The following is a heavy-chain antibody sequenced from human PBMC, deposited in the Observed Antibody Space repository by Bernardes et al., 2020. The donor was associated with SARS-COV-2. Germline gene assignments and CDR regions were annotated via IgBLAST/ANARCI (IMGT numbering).Heavy chain of an antibody. CDR1: GFTFSDYW. Sequence: VWSLSLSCAASGFTFSDYWMHWVRQAPGKGLEWVSRINNDGTTTPCADSVKGRFTIPRDNSKNTLYLQMNSLRAEDTAVYFCARDRYDANVYWGQGTLVTVSS. CDR2: INNDGTTT. CDR3: ARDRYDANVY. V-gene: IGHV3-74*01. D-gene: IGHD5-12*01. J-gene: IGHJ4*02.